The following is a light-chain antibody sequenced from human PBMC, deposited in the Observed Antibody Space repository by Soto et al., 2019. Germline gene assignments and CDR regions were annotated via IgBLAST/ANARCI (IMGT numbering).Light chain of an antibody. Sequence: QSALTHPASVSGSPGQSITISCTGTSSDVGDYEYVSWYQQHPGKGPKLMICEVSNRTSGVSDRFSGSKSGNTASLTISGLQAEDETEYFCSSYKRTSRVYVFGTGTKVTVL. CDR1: SSDVGDYEY. V-gene: IGLV2-14*01. CDR2: EVS. J-gene: IGLJ1*01. CDR3: SSYKRTSRVYV.